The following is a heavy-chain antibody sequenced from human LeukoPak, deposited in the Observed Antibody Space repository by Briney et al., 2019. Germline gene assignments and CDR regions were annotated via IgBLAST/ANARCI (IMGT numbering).Heavy chain of an antibody. D-gene: IGHD3-9*01. CDR3: ARHVYDILTGYTYYFDY. J-gene: IGHJ4*02. V-gene: IGHV4-39*01. CDR2: IYYSGST. Sequence: WVRQAPGKGLEWIGSIYYSGSTYDNPSLKSRVSISVDPSEDQFSLKLSSVTAADSAVYYCARHVYDILTGYTYYFDYWGQGTLVTVSS.